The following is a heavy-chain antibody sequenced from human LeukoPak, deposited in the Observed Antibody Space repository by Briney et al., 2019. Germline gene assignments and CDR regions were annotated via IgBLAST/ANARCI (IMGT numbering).Heavy chain of an antibody. J-gene: IGHJ4*02. CDR2: INPYNGNT. Sequence: ASVKVSCKASGYTFTSYDINWVRQATGQGLEWMGWINPYNGNTNYAQKLQGRVTMTTDTSTSTAYMELRSLRSDDTAVYYCTGNYYGSGSYADFDYWGQGTLVTVSS. CDR3: TGNYYGSGSYADFDY. D-gene: IGHD3-10*01. CDR1: GYTFTSYD. V-gene: IGHV1-18*01.